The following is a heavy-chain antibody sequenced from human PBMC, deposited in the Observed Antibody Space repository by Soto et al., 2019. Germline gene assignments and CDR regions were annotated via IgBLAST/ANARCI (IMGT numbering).Heavy chain of an antibody. Sequence: GGSLILSCASYGFSFINYALRWVRQSPGKGLEWVSAISGSGDSTFYADSVRGRFTISRDNSKNTLYLQMNGLRAEDTAIYYCAKTASGSNYWSRDYWGQGT. J-gene: IGHJ4*02. CDR3: AKTASGSNYWSRDY. V-gene: IGHV3-23*01. D-gene: IGHD1-26*01. CDR1: GFSFINYA. CDR2: ISGSGDST.